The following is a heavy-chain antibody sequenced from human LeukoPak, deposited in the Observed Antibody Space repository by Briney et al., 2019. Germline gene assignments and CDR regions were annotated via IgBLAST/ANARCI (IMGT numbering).Heavy chain of an antibody. J-gene: IGHJ6*03. D-gene: IGHD3-10*01. CDR2: IYPGDSDT. Sequence: GESLQISCKGSGYNFIGYWIGWVRQMPGKGLEWMGIIYPGDSDTRYSPSFQGQVTISADKSISTAYLQWSSLKASDTAMYYCARHPPYGFREPMDVWGIGTTVTVSS. V-gene: IGHV5-51*01. CDR3: ARHPPYGFREPMDV. CDR1: GYNFIGYW.